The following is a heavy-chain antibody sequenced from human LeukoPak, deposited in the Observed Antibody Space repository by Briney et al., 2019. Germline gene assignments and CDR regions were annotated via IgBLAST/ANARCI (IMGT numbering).Heavy chain of an antibody. V-gene: IGHV4-38-2*02. CDR1: GCSISSGYY. J-gene: IGHJ4*02. CDR2: IYHSGST. D-gene: IGHD3-9*01. Sequence: SETLSLTCTVSGCSISSGYYWGWIRQPPGKGLEWIGSIYHSGSTYYNPSLKSRVTISVDTSKNQFSLKLSSVTAADTAVYYCARVRYFDWLALDYWGQGTLVTVSS. CDR3: ARVRYFDWLALDY.